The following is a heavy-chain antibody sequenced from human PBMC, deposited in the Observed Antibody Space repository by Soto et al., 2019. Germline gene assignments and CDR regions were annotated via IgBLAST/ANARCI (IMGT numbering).Heavy chain of an antibody. Sequence: RLSCTASGFAFSHYWMHWVRQAPGKGLMWVSRINGDGSGTTYADPVKGRFTISRDNAKNTLYLQMNSLRSEHPDVYYCARSDCFDPWGQGTLVTVSS. CDR3: ARSDCFDP. J-gene: IGHJ5*02. V-gene: IGHV3-74*03. CDR1: GFAFSHYW. CDR2: INGDGSGT.